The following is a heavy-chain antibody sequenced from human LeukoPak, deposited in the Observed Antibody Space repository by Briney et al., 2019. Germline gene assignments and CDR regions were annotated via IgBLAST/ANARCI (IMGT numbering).Heavy chain of an antibody. CDR3: ARASGDYGDYFDY. CDR2: IIPILGIA. Sequence: SVKVSCKASGYTFTSYGISWVRQAPGQGLEWMGRIIPILGIANYAQKFQGRVTITADKSTSTAYMELSSLRSEDTAVYYCARASGDYGDYFDYWGQGTLVTVSS. D-gene: IGHD4-17*01. CDR1: GYTFTSYG. V-gene: IGHV1-69*04. J-gene: IGHJ4*02.